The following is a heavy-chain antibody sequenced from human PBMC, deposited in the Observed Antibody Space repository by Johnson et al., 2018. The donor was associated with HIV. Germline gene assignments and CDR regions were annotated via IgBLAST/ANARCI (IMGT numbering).Heavy chain of an antibody. CDR3: ATDIAVGGAFDI. CDR1: GFSFSNYA. D-gene: IGHD6-19*01. CDR2: ISSDGSNK. J-gene: IGHJ3*02. Sequence: QVQLVESGGGVVQPGRSLRLSCAASGFSFSNYAMDWVRQAPGKGLEWVAFISSDGSNKYYADSVKCRFTISRDNSKNTLYLQMNSLRAEDTAVYYCATDIAVGGAFDIWGQGTMVTVSS. V-gene: IGHV3-30-3*01.